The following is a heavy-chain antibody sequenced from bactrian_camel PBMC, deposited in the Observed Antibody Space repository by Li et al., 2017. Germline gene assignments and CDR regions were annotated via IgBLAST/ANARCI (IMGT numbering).Heavy chain of an antibody. D-gene: IGHD1*01. V-gene: IGHV3S40*01. J-gene: IGHJ4*01. CDR3: THSTDPGNWYDGPENCTRDSWPLNF. Sequence: VQLVESGGGLVQPGGSLGLSCAASGFTFNSNAMNWVRQAPGKGLEWVSAISNTGGTITYYADSVKGRFTISQDIAKNTVYLKMDSLKPEDTAVYYCTHSTDPGNWYDGPENCTRDSWPLNFWGQGTQVTVS. CDR2: ISNTGGTIT. CDR1: GFTFNSNA.